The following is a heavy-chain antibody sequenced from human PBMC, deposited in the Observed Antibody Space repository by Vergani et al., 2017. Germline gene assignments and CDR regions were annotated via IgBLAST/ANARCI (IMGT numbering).Heavy chain of an antibody. V-gene: IGHV3-30*02. Sequence: QVQLVESGGGVVQRGGSLRLSCATSGFTLSNYDMQWSRQEPGKGLEFVAFIQFDGSNQYYADSVKGRFTLSRDFSKNTLYLQMNSLRTDDTATYYCAKHFRGWGIDYWGQGTQVIVSS. D-gene: IGHD3-16*01. CDR3: AKHFRGWGIDY. CDR2: IQFDGSNQ. J-gene: IGHJ4*02. CDR1: GFTLSNYD.